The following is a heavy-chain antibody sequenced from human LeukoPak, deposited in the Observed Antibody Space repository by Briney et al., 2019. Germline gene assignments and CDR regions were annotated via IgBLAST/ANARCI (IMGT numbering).Heavy chain of an antibody. Sequence: GGSLRLSCAASGFTFSSYEMNWVRQAPGKGLEWVSYISRSGSTIYYADSVKGRFTISRDNAKNSLYLQMNSLRAEDTAVYYCASATNYDFWSGYYNLDYWGQGTLVTVSS. J-gene: IGHJ4*02. CDR1: GFTFSSYE. CDR2: ISRSGSTI. V-gene: IGHV3-48*03. D-gene: IGHD3-3*01. CDR3: ASATNYDFWSGYYNLDY.